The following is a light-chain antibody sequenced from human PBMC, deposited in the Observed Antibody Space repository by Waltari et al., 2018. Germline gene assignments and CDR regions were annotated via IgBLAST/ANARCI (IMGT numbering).Light chain of an antibody. J-gene: IGKJ3*01. CDR1: QSISSY. CDR3: QQSYSTPPFT. V-gene: IGKV1-39*01. CDR2: AAS. Sequence: DIQMTQSPYSLSASVGDRVTITCRASQSISSYLHWYQQKPGKAPKLLIYAASSLQSGVPSRFSGSGSGTDFTLTISSLQPEDFATYYCQQSYSTPPFTFGPGTKVDIK.